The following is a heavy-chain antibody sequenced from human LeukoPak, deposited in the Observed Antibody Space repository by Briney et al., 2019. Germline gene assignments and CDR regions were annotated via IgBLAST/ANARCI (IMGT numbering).Heavy chain of an antibody. CDR2: IRYDGRKS. J-gene: IGHJ3*02. V-gene: IGHV3-30*02. Sequence: GGSLRLSCAASGFTFNSYGMHWVRQAPGKGQEGVAVIRYDGRKSYFADSVTGRFALSRDNSKNTLYLQMSSLRPEDTAVYFCAKDGGSGSYFAFDIWGQGTMVTVSS. CDR3: AKDGGSGSYFAFDI. CDR1: GFTFNSYG. D-gene: IGHD1-26*01.